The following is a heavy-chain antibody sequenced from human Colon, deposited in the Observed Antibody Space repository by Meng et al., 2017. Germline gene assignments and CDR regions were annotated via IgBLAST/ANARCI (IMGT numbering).Heavy chain of an antibody. CDR1: GFSLSTSGVG. Sequence: QISLKESGPTLVKPPQTLTLTCTLSGFSLSTSGVGVDWIRQPPGKALEWLALIYWDVDKTYSPSLKSRLTITKDTSKNQVVLTMTTMDPVDTATYYCAHRHPGGPVDYWGQGTLVTVSS. D-gene: IGHD3-16*01. CDR2: IYWDVDK. V-gene: IGHV2-5*02. CDR3: AHRHPGGPVDY. J-gene: IGHJ4*02.